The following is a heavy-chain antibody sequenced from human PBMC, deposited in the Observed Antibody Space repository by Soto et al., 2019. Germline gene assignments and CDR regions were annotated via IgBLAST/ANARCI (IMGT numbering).Heavy chain of an antibody. J-gene: IGHJ6*02. V-gene: IGHV3-33*01. CDR3: ARALSNDVDIYDMDV. Sequence: PGGSLRLSCAASGFTFRDHAMHWVRQAPGKGREWLAIIWNDGSNKFYAGSVQGRFTISRDNSKNTVYLQMNTLSAEDTAVYYCARALSNDVDIYDMDVWGQGTTVTVS. D-gene: IGHD5-12*01. CDR2: IWNDGSNK. CDR1: GFTFRDHA.